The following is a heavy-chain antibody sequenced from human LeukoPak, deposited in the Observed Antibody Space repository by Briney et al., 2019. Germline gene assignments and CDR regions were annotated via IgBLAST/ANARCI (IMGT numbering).Heavy chain of an antibody. D-gene: IGHD1-20*01. J-gene: IGHJ6*03. Sequence: GASVKVSCKASGYTFTGYYMHWVRQAPGQGLEWMGWINPNSGGTNYAQKFQGRVTMTRDTSISTAYMELSRLRSDDTAVYYCARVPPPNWNYYMDVWGKGTTVTVSS. CDR2: INPNSGGT. CDR1: GYTFTGYY. V-gene: IGHV1-2*02. CDR3: ARVPPPNWNYYMDV.